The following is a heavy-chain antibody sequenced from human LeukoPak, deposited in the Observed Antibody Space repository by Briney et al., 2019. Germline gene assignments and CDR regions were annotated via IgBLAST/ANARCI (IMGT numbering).Heavy chain of an antibody. CDR3: ARHLGPGFRSIYGEFDY. V-gene: IGHV4-39*01. CDR1: GGSIRSNSYY. CDR2: IYHAGSV. J-gene: IGHJ4*02. D-gene: IGHD3-10*01. Sequence: SETLSLTCSVSGGSIRSNSYYWGWIRQSPGKGLEWIGSIYHAGSVNYNPSLKSRVTISVDTSKNQFSLKLSSVTAADTAVYYCARHLGPGFRSIYGEFDYWGQGTLVTVSS.